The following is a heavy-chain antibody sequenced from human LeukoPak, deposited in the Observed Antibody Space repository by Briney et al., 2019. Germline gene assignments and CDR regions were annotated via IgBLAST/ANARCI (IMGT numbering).Heavy chain of an antibody. CDR2: IYPTDSDP. J-gene: IGHJ4*02. Sequence: GESLKISCKGSGYSFPNFWIGWVRQMPGKGLEWMGIIYPTDSDPKYSPSFQGQVTISVDKSISTAYLQWSSLKASDTAMYYCARLILNYGWDWGQGTLVTVSS. D-gene: IGHD3-10*01. V-gene: IGHV5-51*01. CDR1: GYSFPNFW. CDR3: ARLILNYGWD.